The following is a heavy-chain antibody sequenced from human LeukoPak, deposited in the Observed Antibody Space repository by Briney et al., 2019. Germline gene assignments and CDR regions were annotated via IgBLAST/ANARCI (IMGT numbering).Heavy chain of an antibody. CDR2: IKYDGIEK. CDR3: AFNNNFKY. Sequence: GGSLRLSCGGSGPGFSAQWRNWVRRAPGQGLEWVANIKYDGIEKYYVASVRGRFTISRDDAKNSLSLQMNNMRAEDTAVYYCAFNNNFKYWGQGTQVTVSS. V-gene: IGHV3-7*01. CDR1: GPGFSAQW. D-gene: IGHD4-11*01. J-gene: IGHJ4*02.